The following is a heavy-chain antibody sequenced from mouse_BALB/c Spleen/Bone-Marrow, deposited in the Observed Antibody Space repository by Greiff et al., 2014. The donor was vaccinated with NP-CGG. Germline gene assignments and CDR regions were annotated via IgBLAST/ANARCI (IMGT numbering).Heavy chain of an antibody. CDR3: ASSYYGSSQFAY. J-gene: IGHJ3*01. CDR2: IWAGGSI. V-gene: IGHV2-9*02. Sequence: VQLQQSGPGLVAPSQSLSITCTVSGFSFTSYGVHWVRQPPGKGLEWLGVIWAGGSIIYNSALMSRLSISKDNSKSQVFLKMNSLQTDDTAMYYCASSYYGSSQFAYWGQGTLVTVSA. CDR1: GFSFTSYG. D-gene: IGHD1-1*01.